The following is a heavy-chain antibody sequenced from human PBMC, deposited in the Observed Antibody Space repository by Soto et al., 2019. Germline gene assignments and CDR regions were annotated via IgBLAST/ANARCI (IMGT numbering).Heavy chain of an antibody. CDR2: IYHSGST. J-gene: IGHJ6*02. D-gene: IGHD3-3*01. Sequence: LSLTCAVSGGSISSSNWWSWVRQPPGKGLEWIGEIYHSGSTNYNPSLKSRVTISVGKSKNQFSLKLSSVTAADTAVYYCARGRFENYYGMDVWGQGTTVTVSS. CDR1: GGSISSSNW. V-gene: IGHV4-4*02. CDR3: ARGRFENYYGMDV.